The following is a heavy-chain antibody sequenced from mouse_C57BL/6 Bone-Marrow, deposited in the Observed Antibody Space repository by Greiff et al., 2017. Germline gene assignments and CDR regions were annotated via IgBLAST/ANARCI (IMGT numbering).Heavy chain of an antibody. CDR3: ARLDYYAIDY. Sequence: VQLKESGGGLVKPGGSLKLSCAASGFTFSSYAMSWVRQTPEKRLEWVATISDGGSYTYYPDNVKGRFTISRDNAKNNLYLQMSHLKSEDTAMYDCARLDYYAIDYWGQGTSVTVSS. CDR2: ISDGGSYT. CDR1: GFTFSSYA. V-gene: IGHV5-4*01. J-gene: IGHJ4*01.